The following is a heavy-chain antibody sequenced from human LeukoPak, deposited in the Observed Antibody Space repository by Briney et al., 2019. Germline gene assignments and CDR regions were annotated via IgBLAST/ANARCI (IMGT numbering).Heavy chain of an antibody. Sequence: MASETLSLTCSVSGGFISSSSYYWGWIRQPPGKGLEWIGTIYYSGSTYYNPSLKSRVTISVDTSKNQFSLKLNSVTAADTAVYYCARQFDYWGQGTLVTVSS. V-gene: IGHV4-39*01. J-gene: IGHJ4*02. CDR3: ARQFDY. CDR2: IYYSGST. CDR1: GGFISSSSYY.